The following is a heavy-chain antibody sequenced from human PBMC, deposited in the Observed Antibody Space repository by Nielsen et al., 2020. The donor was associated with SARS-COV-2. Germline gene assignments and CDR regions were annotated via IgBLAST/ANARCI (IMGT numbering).Heavy chain of an antibody. CDR2: IYYSGST. J-gene: IGHJ6*02. Sequence: WIRQPPGKGLEWIGYIYYSGSTYYNPSLKSRVTISVDASKNQFSLKLSSVTAADTALYYCARERVGGITIFGVVTRYGMDVWGQGTTVTVSS. CDR3: ARERVGGITIFGVVTRYGMDV. V-gene: IGHV4-30-4*01. D-gene: IGHD3-3*01.